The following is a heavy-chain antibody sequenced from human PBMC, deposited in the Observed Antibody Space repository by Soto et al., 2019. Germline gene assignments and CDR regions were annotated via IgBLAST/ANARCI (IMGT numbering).Heavy chain of an antibody. J-gene: IGHJ4*02. CDR2: TYYRSKWYN. CDR1: GDSVSSNSAA. Sequence: SQTLSLTCAISGDSVSSNSAAWNWIRQSPSRGLEWLGRTYYRSKWYNDYAVSVKSRTTISPDTSKNQFSLQLNSVTPEDTAVYYCARGAYGSGNGHFDYWGQGTLVTVSS. V-gene: IGHV6-1*01. CDR3: ARGAYGSGNGHFDY. D-gene: IGHD3-10*01.